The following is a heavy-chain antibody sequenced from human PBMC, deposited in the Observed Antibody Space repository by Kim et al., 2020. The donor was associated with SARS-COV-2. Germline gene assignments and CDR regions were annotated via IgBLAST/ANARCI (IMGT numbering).Heavy chain of an antibody. CDR3: AREGNWNYPFDY. Sequence: GGSLRLSCAASGFTFSSYAMHWVRQAPGKGLEWVAVISYDGSNKYYADSVKGRFTISRDNSKNTLYLQMNSLRAEDTAVYYCAREGNWNYPFDYLGQGTL. D-gene: IGHD1-7*01. CDR1: GFTFSSYA. J-gene: IGHJ4*02. V-gene: IGHV3-30-3*01. CDR2: ISYDGSNK.